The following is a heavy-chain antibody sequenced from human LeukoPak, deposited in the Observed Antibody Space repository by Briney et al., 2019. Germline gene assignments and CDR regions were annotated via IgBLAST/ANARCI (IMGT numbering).Heavy chain of an antibody. CDR2: IYDTEHS. J-gene: IGHJ4*02. Sequence: SETLSLTCTVSGDSISRYFWSCIRGPPGGGVEWIGYIYDTEHSNSHPSLRRRVTISIDTSKNQFSLNLSSVTAADTAVYYCARCILGGSCYYFDYWGLGIQVSVSS. CDR3: ARCILGGSCYYFDY. V-gene: IGHV4-4*08. CDR1: GDSISRYF. D-gene: IGHD2-15*01.